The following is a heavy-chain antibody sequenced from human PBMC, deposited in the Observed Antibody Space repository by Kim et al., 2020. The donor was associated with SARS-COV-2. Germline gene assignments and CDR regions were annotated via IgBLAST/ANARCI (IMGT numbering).Heavy chain of an antibody. CDR3: ADRGPNCGPTYP. Sequence: GGSLRLSCAASGFTFSTYAMTWVRQTPGKGLEWVSAISGYGDTTFYGDSVKRRFTVPRANSKNTPYPQINSPRAANTAVDSCADRGPNCGPTYPW. CDR2: ISGYGDTT. J-gene: IGHJ5*02. V-gene: IGHV3-23*01. CDR1: GFTFSTYA. D-gene: IGHD2-21*01.